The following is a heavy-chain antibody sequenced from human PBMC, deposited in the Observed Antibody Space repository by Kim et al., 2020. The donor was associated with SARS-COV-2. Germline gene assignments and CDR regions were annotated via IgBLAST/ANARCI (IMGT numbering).Heavy chain of an antibody. CDR2: IRRKADGGKT. J-gene: IGHJ4*02. CDR1: GLTFGSYT. D-gene: IGHD1-26*01. V-gene: IGHV3-49*03. CDR3: RSRWDQ. Sequence: GGSLRLSCSVSGLTFGSYTLSWFRQAPGKGPEWVGFIRRKADGGKTEYAASVKGRFTISRDDSKSIVYLQMNSLKTEDTAVYYCRSRWDQWGQGNLVSVS.